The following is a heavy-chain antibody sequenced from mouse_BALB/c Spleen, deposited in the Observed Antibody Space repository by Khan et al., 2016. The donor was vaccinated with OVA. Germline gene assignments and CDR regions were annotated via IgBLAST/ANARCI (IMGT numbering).Heavy chain of an antibody. V-gene: IGHV1-4*01. CDR2: INPSNDYT. CDR3: TREGPYDGNYGAWFAY. Sequence: QVQLKQSGAELARPGASVKMSCKASGYTFTSYTMHWVKQRPGQGLEWIGYINPSNDYTNYNQKFKDKATLTADKSSSTAYMQRSSLTSEDSAVYYCTREGPYDGNYGAWFAYWGQGTLVTVSA. D-gene: IGHD2-10*01. J-gene: IGHJ3*01. CDR1: GYTFTSYT.